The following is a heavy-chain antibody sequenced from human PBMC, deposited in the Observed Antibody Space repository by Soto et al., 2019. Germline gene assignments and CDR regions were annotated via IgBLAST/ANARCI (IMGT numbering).Heavy chain of an antibody. CDR3: ARGFPRRLIAAPFDY. V-gene: IGHV3-33*01. J-gene: IGHJ4*02. Sequence: ESGGGVVQPGRSLRLSCAASGFTFSSCGMHWVRQAPGKWLEWVAVIWFDGSNKYYADSVKGRFTISRDNSKNTLYLQMNTLRADDTAVYYCARGFPRRLIAAPFDYWGQGTLVTVSS. D-gene: IGHD6-6*01. CDR2: IWFDGSNK. CDR1: GFTFSSCG.